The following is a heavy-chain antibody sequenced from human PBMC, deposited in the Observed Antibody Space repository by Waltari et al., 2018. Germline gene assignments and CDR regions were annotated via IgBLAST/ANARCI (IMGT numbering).Heavy chain of an antibody. V-gene: IGHV4-38-2*02. J-gene: IGHJ4*02. CDR3: VRNGLGYCTSSTCYKNDD. Sequence: QVQLQESGPGLVRPSETVSLTCTVSGYLINTGYYWGWVRQTPGKGLQWIATVHHGGDTYYTPSLESRVTISLDTSKNQFFLKLTSVTAEDTAIYYCVRNGLGYCTSSTCYKNDDWGQGTLVTVSS. CDR2: VHHGGDT. CDR1: GYLINTGYY. D-gene: IGHD2-15*01.